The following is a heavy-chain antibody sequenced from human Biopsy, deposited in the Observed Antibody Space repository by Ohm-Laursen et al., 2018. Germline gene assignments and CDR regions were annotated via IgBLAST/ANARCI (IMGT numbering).Heavy chain of an antibody. V-gene: IGHV4-59*12. CDR3: ASAGYNPDWNFDL. Sequence: TLSLTCTVSGASITSYYWSWIRQPPGKALEWIGYIYFTGRTSYNPSLKSRVTMSVNTSKKQFSLRLSSVTAADTAVYYCASAGYNPDWNFDLWGRGTRVTVSS. CDR1: GASITSYY. D-gene: IGHD5-24*01. CDR2: IYFTGRT. J-gene: IGHJ2*01.